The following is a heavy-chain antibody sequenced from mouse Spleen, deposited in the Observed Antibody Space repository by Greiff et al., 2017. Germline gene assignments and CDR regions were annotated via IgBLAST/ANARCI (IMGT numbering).Heavy chain of an antibody. CDR3: ARWDYGSSYVGSHYAMDY. D-gene: IGHD1-1*01. J-gene: IGHJ4*01. Sequence: EVQLQQSGPELVKPGASVKISCKASGYTFTDYYMNWVKQSHGKSLEWIGDINPNNGGTSYNQKFKGKATLTVDKSSSTAYMELRSLTSEDSAVYYCARWDYGSSYVGSHYAMDYWGQGTSVTVSS. CDR1: GYTFTDYY. CDR2: INPNNGGT. V-gene: IGHV1-26*01.